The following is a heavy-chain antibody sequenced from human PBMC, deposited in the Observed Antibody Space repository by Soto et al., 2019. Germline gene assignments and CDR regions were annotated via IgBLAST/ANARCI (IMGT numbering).Heavy chain of an antibody. CDR3: AKAIVVVITGYWYFDL. V-gene: IGHV3-23*01. CDR2: ISGSGGST. D-gene: IGHD3-22*01. Sequence: GGSLRLSCAASGFTFSSYAMSWVRQAPGKGLEWVSAISGSGGSTYYADSVKGRFTISRDNSKNTLYLQMNSLRAEDTAVYYCAKAIVVVITGYWYFDLWGRGTLVTVSS. CDR1: GFTFSSYA. J-gene: IGHJ2*01.